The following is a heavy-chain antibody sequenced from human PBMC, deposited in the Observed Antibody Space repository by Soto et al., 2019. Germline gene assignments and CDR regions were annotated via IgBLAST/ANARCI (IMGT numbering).Heavy chain of an antibody. Sequence: QITLKESGPTLVKPTQTLTLTCTLSGFSLSTSGVGVGWIRQTPEKALEWLALIYWDDDKRYSPSLTSRLTITKGTSKNQVVLTMPNMETVDTAPSYGARYFYESSDYSPWDYVMDVWGPGNTVTGSS. CDR3: ARYFYESSDYSPWDYVMDV. J-gene: IGHJ6*02. CDR2: IYWDDDK. CDR1: GFSLSTSGVG. V-gene: IGHV2-5*02. D-gene: IGHD3-22*01.